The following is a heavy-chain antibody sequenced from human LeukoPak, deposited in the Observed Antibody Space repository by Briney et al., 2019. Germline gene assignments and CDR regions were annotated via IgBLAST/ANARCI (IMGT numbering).Heavy chain of an antibody. CDR3: ARDSGYYDFWSGYYTGDFDY. J-gene: IGHJ4*02. V-gene: IGHV1-2*06. Sequence: ASVKVSCKASGYTFTGYYMHWVRQAPGQGLEWMGRINPNSGGTNYAQKFQGRVTMTRDTSISTAYMELSRLRSDDTAVYYCARDSGYYDFWSGYYTGDFDYWGQGTLVTVSS. CDR1: GYTFTGYY. D-gene: IGHD3-3*01. CDR2: INPNSGGT.